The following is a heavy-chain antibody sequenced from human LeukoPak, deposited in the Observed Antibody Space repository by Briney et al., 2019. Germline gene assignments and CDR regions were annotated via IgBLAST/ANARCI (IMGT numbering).Heavy chain of an antibody. Sequence: SETLSLTCAVYGGSFSGYYWSWIRQPPGKGLEWIGEINHSGSTNYNPSLKSRVTISVDTSKNQFSLKLSSVTAADTAVYYCVRSKGSYPVRGGPFDYWGQGTLVTVSS. D-gene: IGHD1-26*01. CDR3: VRSKGSYPVRGGPFDY. V-gene: IGHV4-34*01. J-gene: IGHJ4*02. CDR2: INHSGST. CDR1: GGSFSGYY.